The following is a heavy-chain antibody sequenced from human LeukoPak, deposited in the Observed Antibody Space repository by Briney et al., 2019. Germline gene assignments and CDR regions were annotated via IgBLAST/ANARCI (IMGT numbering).Heavy chain of an antibody. V-gene: IGHV4-31*03. CDR3: ARAGGSSWYVGFDY. CDR1: GGSISSGGYY. J-gene: IGHJ4*02. CDR2: IYYSGST. Sequence: SETLSLTCTVSGGSISSGGYYWSWIRQHPGKGLEWIGYIYYSGSTYYNPSLKSRVTISVDTSKNQFSLNLSSVTAADTAVYYCARAGGSSWYVGFDYWGQGTLVTVSS. D-gene: IGHD6-13*01.